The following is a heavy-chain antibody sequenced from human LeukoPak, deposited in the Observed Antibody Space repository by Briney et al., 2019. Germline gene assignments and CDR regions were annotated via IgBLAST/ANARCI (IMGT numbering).Heavy chain of an antibody. CDR2: ISSSSSTI. D-gene: IGHD3-22*01. CDR1: GFTFSSYS. Sequence: GSLRLSCAASGFTFSSYSMNWVRQAPGKGLEWVSYISSSSSTIYYADSVKGRFTISRDNAKNSLYLQMNSLRDEDTAVYYCARAYDSSGYYPAEYFQHWGQGTLVTVSS. CDR3: ARAYDSSGYYPAEYFQH. J-gene: IGHJ1*01. V-gene: IGHV3-48*02.